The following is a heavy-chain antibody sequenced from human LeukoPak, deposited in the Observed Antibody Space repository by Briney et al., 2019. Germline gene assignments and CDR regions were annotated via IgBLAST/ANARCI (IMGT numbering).Heavy chain of an antibody. CDR3: ARDGRISPYSGMDV. CDR1: GDSISYYY. D-gene: IGHD1-26*01. V-gene: IGHV4-59*01. Sequence: SETLSLTFTVSGDSISYYYWSWIRQPPGRGLEWIGYIYYSGSTDYNPSLKSRVSISVDTSKNQFSLKLNSVTPADTAVYYCARDGRISPYSGMDVWGQGTTVTVSS. J-gene: IGHJ6*02. CDR2: IYYSGST.